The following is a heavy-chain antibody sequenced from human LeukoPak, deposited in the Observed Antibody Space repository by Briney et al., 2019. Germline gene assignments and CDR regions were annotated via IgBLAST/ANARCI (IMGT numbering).Heavy chain of an antibody. CDR3: ARNLGNEQFDY. CDR2: IATDGSQT. J-gene: IGHJ4*02. V-gene: IGHV3-7*04. CDR1: GFNFGHYW. Sequence: GRSLRLSCAASGFNFGHYWMNWVRQAPGKGLEWVANIATDGSQTNYVNSMKGRFTISRDNTKNSLYLQMNSLRDEDTAVYYCARNLGNEQFDYWGQGTLVTVSS. D-gene: IGHD3-16*01.